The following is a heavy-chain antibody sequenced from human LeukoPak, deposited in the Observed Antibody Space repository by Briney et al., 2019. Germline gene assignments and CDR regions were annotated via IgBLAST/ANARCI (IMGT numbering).Heavy chain of an antibody. Sequence: SETLSLTCAVYGGSFSGYYWTWIRQPPGQELQWIGEINHSGSSKYNPSLQNRVTILVDASRNQFSLHLNSITAADTALYYCVRRSFATRARAFDSWAQGTLVTVSS. CDR1: GGSFSGYY. V-gene: IGHV4-34*01. D-gene: IGHD1-1*01. CDR2: INHSGSS. CDR3: VRRSFATRARAFDS. J-gene: IGHJ4*02.